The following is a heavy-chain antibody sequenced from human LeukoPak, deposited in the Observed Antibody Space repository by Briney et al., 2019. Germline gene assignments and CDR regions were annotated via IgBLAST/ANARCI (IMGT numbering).Heavy chain of an antibody. CDR3: ARVYTSSSYLGYLHMDV. Sequence: PGGSLRLSCVASGFTLSSYNMKWVRQAPGKRLEWVSSISWRNSDIEYADSVKGRFTISRDIDKKSLYLQMNSLRVEDTAVYYCARVYTSSSYLGYLHMDVWRKGTTVTVSS. CDR1: GFTLSSYN. V-gene: IGHV3-21*01. J-gene: IGHJ6*03. D-gene: IGHD6-6*01. CDR2: ISWRNSDI.